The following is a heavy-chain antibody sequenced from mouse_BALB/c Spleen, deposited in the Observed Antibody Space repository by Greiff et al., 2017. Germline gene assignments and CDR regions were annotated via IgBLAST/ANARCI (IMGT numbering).Heavy chain of an antibody. D-gene: IGHD4-1*01. Sequence: LQQSDAELVKPGASVKVSCKASGYAFTSYNMYWVKQSHGKSLEWIGYIDPYNGGTSYNQKFKGKATLTVDKSSSTAYMHLNSLTSEDSAVYYCARSELGFFDYWGQGTTLTVSS. J-gene: IGHJ2*01. CDR2: IDPYNGGT. CDR3: ARSELGFFDY. CDR1: GYAFTSYN. V-gene: IGHV1S135*01.